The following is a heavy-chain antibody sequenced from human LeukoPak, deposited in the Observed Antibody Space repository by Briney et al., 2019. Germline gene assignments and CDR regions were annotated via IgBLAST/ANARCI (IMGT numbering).Heavy chain of an antibody. CDR2: INSDGSWT. D-gene: IGHD2/OR15-2a*01. V-gene: IGHV3-74*01. CDR3: VSFYETH. CDR1: GNYW. Sequence: GGSLRLSCAASGNYWMHWVRQAPGKGLVWVSHINSDGSWTSYADSVKGRFTISKDNAENTVYLQMNSLRAEDTAVYYCVSFYETHWGRGTLVTVSS. J-gene: IGHJ4*02.